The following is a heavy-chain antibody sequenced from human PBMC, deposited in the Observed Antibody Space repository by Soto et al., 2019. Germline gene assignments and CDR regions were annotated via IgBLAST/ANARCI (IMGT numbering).Heavy chain of an antibody. V-gene: IGHV4-34*01. Sequence: SETLSLTCAVYGGSFSGYFWSWVRQPPGKGLEWIGEINHSGSTNYNPSLKSRVTISVDTSKNQFSLKLSSVTAADTAVYYCARANIVVVVAATAFNNWFDPWGQGTLVTVSS. CDR2: INHSGST. CDR3: ARANIVVVVAATAFNNWFDP. CDR1: GGSFSGYF. D-gene: IGHD2-15*01. J-gene: IGHJ5*02.